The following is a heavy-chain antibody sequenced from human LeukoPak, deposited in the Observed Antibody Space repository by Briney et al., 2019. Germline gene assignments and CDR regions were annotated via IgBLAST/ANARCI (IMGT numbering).Heavy chain of an antibody. D-gene: IGHD6-19*01. Sequence: PSETLSLTCTVSGGSVSSGSYYWSWIRQPPGKGLEWIGYIYYSGSTNYNPSLKSRVTISVDTSKNQFSLKLSSVTAADTAVYYCATSYSSGWYSLDYWGQGTLVTVSS. CDR3: ATSYSSGWYSLDY. V-gene: IGHV4-61*01. J-gene: IGHJ4*02. CDR1: GGSVSSGSYY. CDR2: IYYSGST.